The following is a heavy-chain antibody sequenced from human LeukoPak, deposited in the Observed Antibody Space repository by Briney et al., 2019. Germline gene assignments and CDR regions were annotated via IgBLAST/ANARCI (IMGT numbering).Heavy chain of an antibody. CDR2: ISGTGDST. CDR3: AWGGSGYYAY. V-gene: IGHV3-23*01. D-gene: IGHD3-3*01. CDR1: GFTFSSQA. Sequence: QPGGSLRLSCVASGFTFSSQAMSWVRQAPGKGLEWVSVISGTGDSTYYADSVKGRFTISRDNSKNTLYLQMNSLRADDTAVYYCAWGGSGYYAYWGRGMLVTVSS. J-gene: IGHJ4*02.